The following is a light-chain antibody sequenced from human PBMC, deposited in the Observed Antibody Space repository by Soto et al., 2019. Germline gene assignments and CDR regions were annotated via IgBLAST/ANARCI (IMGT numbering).Light chain of an antibody. CDR2: AAA. V-gene: IGKV1-39*01. CDR3: QQSYIDPPT. CDR1: QNIVSY. Sequence: DVQMTQFPSSLSASVGDSVTITCRTSQNIVSYVNWYQHKPGKAPKLLIYAAATLQGGVPSKFSGSGSGTDFSLTISSLQPEDFATYYCQQSYIDPPTFGQGTRLDIK. J-gene: IGKJ2*01.